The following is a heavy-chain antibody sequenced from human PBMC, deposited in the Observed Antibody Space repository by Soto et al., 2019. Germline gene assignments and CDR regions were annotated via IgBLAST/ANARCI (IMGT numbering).Heavy chain of an antibody. Sequence: PGGSLRLSCVAPGFTFSSSRMNWVRQAPGKGLEWVSFISSSSGYMYYADSVKGRFTVSRDDAKNSLYLQMDSLRAEDTAVYYCARDGITMIRGITVFDFWGQGTLVTVSS. V-gene: IGHV3-21*01. D-gene: IGHD3-10*01. CDR3: ARDGITMIRGITVFDF. CDR1: GFTFSSSR. J-gene: IGHJ4*02. CDR2: ISSSSGYM.